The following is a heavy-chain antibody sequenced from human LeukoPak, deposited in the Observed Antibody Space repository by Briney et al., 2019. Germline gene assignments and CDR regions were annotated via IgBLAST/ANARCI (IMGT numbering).Heavy chain of an antibody. Sequence: GGSLRLSCAASGFTFSNAWMSWVRQAPGKGLEWVGRIKSKTDGGTTDYAAPVKGRFTISRDDSKNTLYLQMNSLKTEDTAVYYCTTLSVATSREYYFDYWGQGTLVTVSS. CDR1: GFTFSNAW. V-gene: IGHV3-15*01. CDR2: IKSKTDGGTT. CDR3: TTLSVATSREYYFDY. J-gene: IGHJ4*02. D-gene: IGHD5-12*01.